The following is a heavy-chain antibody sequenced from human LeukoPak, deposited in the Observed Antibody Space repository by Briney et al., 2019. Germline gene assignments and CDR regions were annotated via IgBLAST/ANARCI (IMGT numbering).Heavy chain of an antibody. D-gene: IGHD5-12*01. V-gene: IGHV3-20*04. CDR3: ARVTYYDSLYYFDY. CDR2: INWNGGST. Sequence: GGSLRLSCAASGFTFDDYGLSWVRHAPGKGLEWVSGINWNGGSTGYADSVKGRFTISRDNAKNSLYLQMNSLRAEDTALYYCARVTYYDSLYYFDYWGQGTLVTVSS. CDR1: GFTFDDYG. J-gene: IGHJ4*02.